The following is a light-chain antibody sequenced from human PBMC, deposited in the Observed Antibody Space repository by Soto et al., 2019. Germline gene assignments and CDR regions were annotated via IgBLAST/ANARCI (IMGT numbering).Light chain of an antibody. Sequence: EIVLTQSPATLSLSPGERATLSCRASQSVSSHLAWYQQKPGQAPRLLIYDSSNRATGIPARFSGSGSGTDFTLTISSLEPEDFAVYYCQQRSNWPLFWTFCGVTKVEIK. CDR1: QSVSSH. CDR2: DSS. CDR3: QQRSNWPLFWT. J-gene: IGKJ4*01. V-gene: IGKV3-11*01.